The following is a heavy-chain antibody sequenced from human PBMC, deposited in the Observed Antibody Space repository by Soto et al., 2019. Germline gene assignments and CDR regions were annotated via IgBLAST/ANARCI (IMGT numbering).Heavy chain of an antibody. J-gene: IGHJ3*01. Sequence: DVQLVESGGCLMQPGESLRLSCAASGLTVSGKKYVAWVRQAPGKGLEWVSALYDVDGSFYSDSVKGRFTTSSDSSKTTVYLQMTDLRTADTAVYYCATWHEREHAYDVWGQGTTVTVSS. V-gene: IGHV3-53*01. CDR1: GLTVSGKKY. D-gene: IGHD1-1*01. CDR2: LYDVDGS. CDR3: ATWHEREHAYDV.